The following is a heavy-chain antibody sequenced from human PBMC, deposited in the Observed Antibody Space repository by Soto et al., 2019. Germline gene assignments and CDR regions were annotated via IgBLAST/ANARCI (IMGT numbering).Heavy chain of an antibody. CDR1: GGSISSSNW. Sequence: QVQLQESGPGLVKPSGTLSLTCAVSGGSISSSNWWSWVRQPPGKGLEWIGEIYHSGSTNYNPSLKSRVTISVDKSKNQFSLKMSSVTAADAAVYYCAGDTRYYYFWSGYYRGMDVWGQGTTVTVSS. J-gene: IGHJ6*02. D-gene: IGHD3-3*01. CDR2: IYHSGST. V-gene: IGHV4-4*02. CDR3: AGDTRYYYFWSGYYRGMDV.